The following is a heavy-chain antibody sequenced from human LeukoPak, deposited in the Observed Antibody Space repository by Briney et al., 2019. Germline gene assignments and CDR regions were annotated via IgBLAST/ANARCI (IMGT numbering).Heavy chain of an antibody. CDR2: IYYSGST. Sequence: SETLSLTCTVSGGSISSSSYYWGWIRQPPGKGLEWIGSIYYSGSTYYNPSLKSRVTISVDTSKNQFSLKLSSVTAADTAVYYCARILEASDPWGQGTLVTVSS. D-gene: IGHD3-3*01. V-gene: IGHV4-39*07. CDR1: GGSISSSSYY. J-gene: IGHJ5*02. CDR3: ARILEASDP.